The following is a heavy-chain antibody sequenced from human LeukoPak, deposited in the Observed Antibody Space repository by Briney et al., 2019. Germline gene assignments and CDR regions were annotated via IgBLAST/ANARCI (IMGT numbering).Heavy chain of an antibody. CDR1: GGTFSSYA. J-gene: IGHJ4*02. CDR2: IIPIFGTA. Sequence: ASVKVSCKASGGTFSSYAISWVRQAPGQGLEWMGGIIPIFGTANYAQKFQGRVTITADESTSTAYMELSSLGSEDTAVYYCARGLEPYYYDSSGFYYFDYWGQGTLVTVSS. V-gene: IGHV1-69*13. D-gene: IGHD3-22*01. CDR3: ARGLEPYYYDSSGFYYFDY.